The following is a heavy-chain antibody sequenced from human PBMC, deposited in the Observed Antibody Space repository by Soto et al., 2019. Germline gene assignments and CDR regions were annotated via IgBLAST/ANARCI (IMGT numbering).Heavy chain of an antibody. D-gene: IGHD3-10*01. CDR3: AGHRLWFGELLYQFDY. Sequence: PSETLSLTCTVSGGSISSYYWSWIRQPPGKGLEWIGYIYYSGSTNYNPSLKSRVTISVDTSKNQFSLKLSSVTAADTAVYYCAGHRLWFGELLYQFDYWGQGTLVTVSS. V-gene: IGHV4-59*01. J-gene: IGHJ4*02. CDR2: IYYSGST. CDR1: GGSISSYY.